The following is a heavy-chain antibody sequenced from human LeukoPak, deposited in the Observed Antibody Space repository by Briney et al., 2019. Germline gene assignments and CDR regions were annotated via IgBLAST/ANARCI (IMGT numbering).Heavy chain of an antibody. Sequence: ASVKVSCKASGYTFTSYAMNWVRQAPGQGLEWMGWISAYTGDPNYPQNLQGRVIMTTDTSTSTAYLELRSLRSDDTAVYYCARSPTGHYGSSGYFPYYFDYWGQGTLVTASS. J-gene: IGHJ4*02. CDR1: GYTFTSYA. CDR3: ARSPTGHYGSSGYFPYYFDY. D-gene: IGHD3-22*01. CDR2: ISAYTGDP. V-gene: IGHV1-18*01.